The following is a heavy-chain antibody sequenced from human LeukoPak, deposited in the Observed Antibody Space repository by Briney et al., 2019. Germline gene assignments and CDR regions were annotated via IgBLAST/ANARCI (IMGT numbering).Heavy chain of an antibody. V-gene: IGHV1-24*01. CDR1: GYTLSELS. Sequence: ASVKVSCKVSGYTLSELSMQWVRQAPGKGLEWMGGFDLEDGETIYVQKFQGRVTMTEDTSTDTAYMELSSLRSDDTAVYFCAAGEVGQLFDYWGQGTLVTVSS. CDR3: AAGEVGQLFDY. CDR2: FDLEDGET. J-gene: IGHJ4*02. D-gene: IGHD5-24*01.